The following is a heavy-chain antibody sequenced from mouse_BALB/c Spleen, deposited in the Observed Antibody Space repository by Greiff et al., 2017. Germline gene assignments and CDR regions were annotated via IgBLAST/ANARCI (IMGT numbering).Heavy chain of an antibody. CDR3: AREDGNYAMDY. J-gene: IGHJ4*01. CDR1: GYSITSGYY. Sequence: EVKLQESGPGLVKPSQSLSLTRSVTGYSITSGYYWNWIRQFPGNKLEWMGYISYDGSNNYNPSLKNRISITRDTSKNQFFLKLNSVTTEDTATYYCAREDGNYAMDYWGQGTSVTVSS. V-gene: IGHV3-6*02. CDR2: ISYDGSN.